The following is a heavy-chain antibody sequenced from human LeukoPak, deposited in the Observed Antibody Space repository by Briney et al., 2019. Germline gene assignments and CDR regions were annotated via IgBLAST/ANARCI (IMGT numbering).Heavy chain of an antibody. J-gene: IGHJ6*04. CDR2: ISRNASTI. CDR3: ARDFNSGSGSYGMDV. CDR1: GFTLSNYY. Sequence: GGSLRLSCEASGFTLSNYYMTXXXXXPXXXXXXXXXISRNASTIYYADSVKGRFTISRDNPMNSLYLQMNSLRADDTAVYYCARDFNSGSGSYGMDVWGKGTTVTVSS. D-gene: IGHD3-10*01. V-gene: IGHV3-11*01.